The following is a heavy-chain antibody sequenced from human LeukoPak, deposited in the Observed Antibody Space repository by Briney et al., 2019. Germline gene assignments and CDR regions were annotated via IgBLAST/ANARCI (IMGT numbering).Heavy chain of an antibody. CDR1: GFTFSSYA. Sequence: GGSLRLSCAASGFTFSSYAMSWVRQAPGKGLEWVSAISGSGGSTYYADSVKGRFTISRDNSKNTLYLQMNSLRAEDTAVYYCARAGATRSGYDSSGYYYDYWGQGTLVTVSS. CDR3: ARAGATRSGYDSSGYYYDY. CDR2: ISGSGGST. D-gene: IGHD3-22*01. J-gene: IGHJ4*02. V-gene: IGHV3-23*01.